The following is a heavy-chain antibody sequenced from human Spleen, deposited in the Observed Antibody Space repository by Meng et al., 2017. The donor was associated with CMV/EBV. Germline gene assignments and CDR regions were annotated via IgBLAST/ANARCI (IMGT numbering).Heavy chain of an antibody. Sequence: QAQLQQWGEGLLEPPETLSLTCRVPGGSISSYYWSWIRQPAGKGLEWIGRIYTSGSTNYNPSLKSRVTMSVDTSKNQFSLKLSSVTAADTAVYYCAREGRYSSSPTDYWGQGTLVTVSS. V-gene: IGHV4-59*10. CDR3: AREGRYSSSPTDY. CDR2: IYTSGST. CDR1: GGSISSYY. D-gene: IGHD6-6*01. J-gene: IGHJ4*02.